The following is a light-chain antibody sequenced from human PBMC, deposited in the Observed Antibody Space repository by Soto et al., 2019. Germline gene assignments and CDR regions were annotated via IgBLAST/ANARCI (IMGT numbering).Light chain of an antibody. CDR2: GAS. V-gene: IGKV3-20*01. Sequence: EIVLTQSPGTLSLSPGERATLSCRASQSVSSSYLAWYQQKPGQAPRLLIYGASSRATGIPDRFSGSGSRTDVTLTISRLEHEDIAGYYCQQYGTSLFTFGTGTQVDIK. J-gene: IGKJ3*01. CDR3: QQYGTSLFT. CDR1: QSVSSSY.